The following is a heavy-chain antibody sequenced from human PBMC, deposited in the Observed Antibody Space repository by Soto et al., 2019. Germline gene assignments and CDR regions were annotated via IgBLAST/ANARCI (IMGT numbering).Heavy chain of an antibody. CDR2: INAGNGNT. CDR3: ATPLTYYYDSSGPQAFDI. D-gene: IGHD3-22*01. CDR1: GYTFYSYA. Sequence: ASVKVSCEASGYTFYSYAMHWVRQDHGQRLEWMGWINAGNGNTKYSQKFQGRVTITRDTSASTAYMELSSLRSEDTAVYYCATPLTYYYDSSGPQAFDIWGQGAMVTVS. V-gene: IGHV1-3*01. J-gene: IGHJ3*02.